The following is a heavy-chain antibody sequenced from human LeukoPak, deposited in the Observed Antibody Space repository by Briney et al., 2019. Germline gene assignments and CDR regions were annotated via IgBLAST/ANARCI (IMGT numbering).Heavy chain of an antibody. Sequence: SVKVSCKASGGTFSSYAISWVRQAPGQGLGWMGGIIPIFGTANYAQKFQGRVTITTDESTSTAYMELSSLRSEDTAVYYCARGSYYDSSGYYRYWGQGTLVTVSS. CDR1: GGTFSSYA. J-gene: IGHJ4*02. D-gene: IGHD3-22*01. CDR2: IIPIFGTA. CDR3: ARGSYYDSSGYYRY. V-gene: IGHV1-69*05.